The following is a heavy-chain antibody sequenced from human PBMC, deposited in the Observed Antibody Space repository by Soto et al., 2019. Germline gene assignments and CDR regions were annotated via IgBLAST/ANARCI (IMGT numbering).Heavy chain of an antibody. CDR3: ARDLAAGDY. CDR2: FNPTSGST. D-gene: IGHD6-13*01. J-gene: IGHJ4*02. CDR1: GYTFINYY. Sequence: QVQLVQSGAEVKKPGASVKLSCKSSGYTFINYYIPWVRQAPGQGLEWMGIFNPTSGSTNYAQKFQGRVTLTMDTDTRTVYMELSRLRFDDTSVYYCARDLAAGDYWGQGTLVTVSS. V-gene: IGHV1-46*01.